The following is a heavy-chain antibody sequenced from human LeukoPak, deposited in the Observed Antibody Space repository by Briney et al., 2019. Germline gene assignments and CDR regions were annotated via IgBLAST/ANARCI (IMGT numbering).Heavy chain of an antibody. J-gene: IGHJ5*02. Sequence: SETPSLTCTVSGYSISSGYYWGWIRQPPGKGLEWIGSISHSGSTYYNPSLKSRVTISVDTSKNQFSLKLRSVTAADTAVYYCARVTSRLGWFDPWGQGTLVTVSS. D-gene: IGHD1-14*01. V-gene: IGHV4-38-2*02. CDR2: ISHSGST. CDR3: ARVTSRLGWFDP. CDR1: GYSISSGYY.